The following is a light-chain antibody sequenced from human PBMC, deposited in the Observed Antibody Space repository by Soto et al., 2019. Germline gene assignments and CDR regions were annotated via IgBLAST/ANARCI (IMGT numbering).Light chain of an antibody. CDR1: SSDVGGYNY. J-gene: IGLJ2*01. CDR2: DVS. V-gene: IGLV2-11*01. Sequence: QSVLTQPRSVSGSPGQSVTISCSGTSSDVGGYNYVSWYQHHAGRAPKLIICDVSKRPSGVPDRFSGSKSGNTASLTISGLQSEDDADYYCCSYAGSSVLVFGGGTKVTVL. CDR3: CSYAGSSVLV.